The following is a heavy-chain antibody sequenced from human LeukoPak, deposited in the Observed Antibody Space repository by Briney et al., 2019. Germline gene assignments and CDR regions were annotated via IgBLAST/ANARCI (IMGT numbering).Heavy chain of an antibody. D-gene: IGHD4-17*01. CDR1: GITFSNYA. CDR2: ISGSGGST. V-gene: IGHV3-23*01. CDR3: AKDHYGDYNNYYGMDV. J-gene: IGHJ6*02. Sequence: PVGSLRLSCAASGITFSNYALNWVRQAPGKGLEWVSSISGSGGSTYYADSVKGRFTVSRDNSKNTLYLQMNSLRAEDTAIYYCAKDHYGDYNNYYGMDVWGQGTTVTVSS.